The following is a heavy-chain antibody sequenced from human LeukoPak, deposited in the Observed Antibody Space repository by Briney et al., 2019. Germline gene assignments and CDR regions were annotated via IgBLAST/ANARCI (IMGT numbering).Heavy chain of an antibody. CDR3: AKNTFCSSSSCQTALDY. Sequence: GGSLSLSCAASGFTFSSYSINWVRQAPGKGLEWVSSISSTSTYMYYADSVKGRFTISRDNSKNSLFLQMNSLRAEDTAVYYCAKNTFCSSSSCQTALDYWGQGTLVTVSS. CDR1: GFTFSSYS. J-gene: IGHJ4*02. V-gene: IGHV3-21*01. D-gene: IGHD2-15*01. CDR2: ISSTSTYM.